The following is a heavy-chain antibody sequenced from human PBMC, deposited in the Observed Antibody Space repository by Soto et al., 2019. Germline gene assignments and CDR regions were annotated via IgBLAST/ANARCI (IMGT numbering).Heavy chain of an antibody. Sequence: PSETLSLTCAVSGYSISSGYYWGWIRQPPGKGLEWIASVYHSGSAYYNPSLTSRVTISVDTSKNQFSLRLTSVTAADTAVYYCARVPDYSNYFFDYWGQGTLVTVSS. CDR3: ARVPDYSNYFFDY. D-gene: IGHD4-4*01. V-gene: IGHV4-38-2*01. CDR1: GYSISSGYY. CDR2: VYHSGSA. J-gene: IGHJ4*02.